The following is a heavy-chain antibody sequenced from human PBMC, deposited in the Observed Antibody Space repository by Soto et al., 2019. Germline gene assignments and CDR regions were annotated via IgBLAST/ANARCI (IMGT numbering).Heavy chain of an antibody. CDR2: INYSRNT. V-gene: IGHV4-59*01. CDR3: ARTVIGGFDY. J-gene: IGHJ4*02. Sequence: QVKLQESGPGLVKPSETLSLTCTVSGGSISSDYWSWIRQPPGKGLEWIAYINYSRNTNYNPSLKSRVAISGDTSKDQCSLKLSSVAAADTAVYYCARTVIGGFDYWGQGTLVTVSS. CDR1: GGSISSDY. D-gene: IGHD3-16*02.